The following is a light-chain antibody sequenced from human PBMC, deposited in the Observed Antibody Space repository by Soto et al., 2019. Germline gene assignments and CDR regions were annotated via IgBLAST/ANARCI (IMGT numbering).Light chain of an antibody. Sequence: EIVLAQSPATLSLSPGDKATLSCRASQSLTATYSAWYQQKPGQPPRLVIHSTSVRATGIPDRFVGSGSGTDFTLTISRLDPEDFAVYYCQQYRRSVWTFGQGTRV. J-gene: IGKJ1*01. CDR3: QQYRRSVWT. CDR1: QSLTATY. V-gene: IGKV3-20*01. CDR2: STS.